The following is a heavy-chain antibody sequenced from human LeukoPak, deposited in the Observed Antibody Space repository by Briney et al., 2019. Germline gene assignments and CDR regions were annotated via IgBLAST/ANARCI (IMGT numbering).Heavy chain of an antibody. CDR2: MNPNSGNT. Sequence: ASVTVSCKASGYTFTSYDINWVRQATGQGLEWMGWMNPNSGNTGYAQKFQGRVTITRNTSISTAYMELSSLRSEDTAVYYCATAYYYGSGSYYGGDYWGQGTLVTVSS. CDR3: ATAYYYGSGSYYGGDY. V-gene: IGHV1-8*03. D-gene: IGHD3-10*01. J-gene: IGHJ4*02. CDR1: GYTFTSYD.